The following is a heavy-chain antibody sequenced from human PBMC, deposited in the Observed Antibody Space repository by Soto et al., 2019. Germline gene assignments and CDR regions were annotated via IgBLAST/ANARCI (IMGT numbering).Heavy chain of an antibody. CDR2: IIPILGRA. J-gene: IGHJ5*02. CDR1: GGPFSSYH. V-gene: IGHV1-69*08. Sequence: QVQLVQSGAEVKKPGSSVKLSCKASGGPFSSYHISWVRQAPGQGLEWVGRIIPILGRANNAQHFQGRVTLTADTSTNTAYMELSSLTSEDTAVYYCAKVGSTTSSNWFAPWGHGTLVTVSS. CDR3: AKVGSTTSSNWFAP. D-gene: IGHD2-2*01.